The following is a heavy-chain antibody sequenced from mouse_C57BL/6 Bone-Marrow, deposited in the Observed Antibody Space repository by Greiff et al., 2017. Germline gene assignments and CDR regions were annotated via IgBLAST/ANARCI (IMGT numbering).Heavy chain of an antibody. CDR2: IDPETGGT. J-gene: IGHJ2*01. CDR3: TKSETTQALYYFDY. Sequence: QVQLQQSGAELVRPGASVTLSCKASGYTFTDYEMHWVKQTPVHGLEWIGAIDPETGGTAYNQKFKGKAILTADKSSSTAYMELRSLTSEDSAAYYCTKSETTQALYYFDYWGQGTTLTVSS. D-gene: IGHD3-2*02. CDR1: GYTFTDYE. V-gene: IGHV1-15*01.